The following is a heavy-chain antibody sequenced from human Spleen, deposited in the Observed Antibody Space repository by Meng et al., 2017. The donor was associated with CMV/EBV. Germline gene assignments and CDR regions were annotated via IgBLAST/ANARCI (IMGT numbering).Heavy chain of an antibody. CDR2: ISSSGSTI. CDR1: FSDYY. CDR3: ARGSPVCSSTSCRTDYFDY. Sequence: FSDYYMSWIRQAPGKGLEWVSYISSSGSTIHYADSVKGRFTISRDNAKNSLYLQMNSLRAEDTAVYYCARGSPVCSSTSCRTDYFDYWGQGTLVTVSS. V-gene: IGHV3-11*01. D-gene: IGHD2-2*01. J-gene: IGHJ4*02.